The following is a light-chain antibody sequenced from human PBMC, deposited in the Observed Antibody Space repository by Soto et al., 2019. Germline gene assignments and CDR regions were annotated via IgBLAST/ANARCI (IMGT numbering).Light chain of an antibody. CDR3: QQYNSYLLT. CDR1: QSISSW. CDR2: DAS. Sequence: DIQMTQSPSTLSASVGDRVTINSRASQSISSWLAWYQQKPGKAPKLLIYDASSLESGVPSRFSGSGSGTEFTLTISSLQPDDFATYYCQQYNSYLLTFGGGTKVDIK. V-gene: IGKV1-5*01. J-gene: IGKJ4*01.